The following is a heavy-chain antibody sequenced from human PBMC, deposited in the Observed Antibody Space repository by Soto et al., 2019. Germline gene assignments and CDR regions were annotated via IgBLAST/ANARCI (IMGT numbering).Heavy chain of an antibody. Sequence: SDTLSLTCAVSGGSISSSNWWSWVRQPPGKGLEWIGEIYHSGSTNYNPSLKSRVTISVDKSKNQFSLKLSSVTAADTAVYYCARDSSSWYRWFDPWGQGTLVTVSS. CDR2: IYHSGST. D-gene: IGHD6-13*01. CDR3: ARDSSSWYRWFDP. CDR1: GGSISSSNW. J-gene: IGHJ5*02. V-gene: IGHV4-4*02.